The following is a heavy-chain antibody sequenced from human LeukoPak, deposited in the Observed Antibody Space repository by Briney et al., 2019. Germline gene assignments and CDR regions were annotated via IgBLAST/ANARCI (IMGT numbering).Heavy chain of an antibody. D-gene: IGHD3-22*01. Sequence: ASVKVSCKASGYTFTSYGISWVRQAPGQGLEWMGWINPNSGGTNYAQKFQGRVTMTRDTSISTAYMELSRLRSDDTAVYYCARVSRELLLPPDHWGQGTLVAVSS. V-gene: IGHV1-2*02. CDR3: ARVSRELLLPPDH. J-gene: IGHJ4*02. CDR1: GYTFTSYG. CDR2: INPNSGGT.